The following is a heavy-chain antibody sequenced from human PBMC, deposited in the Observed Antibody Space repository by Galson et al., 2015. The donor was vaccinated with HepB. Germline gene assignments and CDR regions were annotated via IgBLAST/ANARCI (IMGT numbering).Heavy chain of an antibody. CDR2: IIPIFGTA. Sequence: SVKVSCKASGYTFTYRYLHWVRQAPGQALEWMGGIIPIFGTANYAQKFQGRVTITADESTSTAYMELSSLRSEDTAVYYCARAGLDSSGYYGPSYYYGMDVWGQGTTVTVSS. D-gene: IGHD3-22*01. J-gene: IGHJ6*02. CDR3: ARAGLDSSGYYGPSYYYGMDV. CDR1: GYTFTYRY. V-gene: IGHV1-69*13.